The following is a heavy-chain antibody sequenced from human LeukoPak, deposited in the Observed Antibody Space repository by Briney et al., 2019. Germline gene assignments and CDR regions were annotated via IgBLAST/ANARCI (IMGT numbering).Heavy chain of an antibody. CDR2: INSDGSST. V-gene: IGHV3-74*03. CDR1: GFTFSSYY. J-gene: IGHJ6*02. CDR3: VRDHYYSMDV. Sequence: PGESLRLSCVASGFTFSSYYMHWVRQAPGKGLVWVSRINSDGSSTTYADSVKGRFTISRDNPKNTLYLQMNSLRAEDTAVYYCVRDHYYSMDVWGQGTTVTVS.